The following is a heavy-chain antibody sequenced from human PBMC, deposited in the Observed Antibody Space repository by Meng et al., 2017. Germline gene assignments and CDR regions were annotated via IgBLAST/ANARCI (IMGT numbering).Heavy chain of an antibody. J-gene: IGHJ4*02. D-gene: IGHD2-8*02. Sequence: GEALKISCAASGFTFSSYWMHWVRQAPGKGQEWVSYISRSGSTKYYADSVKGRLNISRDNAKNSLYLQMNSQRAEDTAVYYCARTSTGVGYWGQGTLVTVSS. CDR3: ARTSTGVGY. CDR2: ISRSGSTK. V-gene: IGHV3-48*04. CDR1: GFTFSSYW.